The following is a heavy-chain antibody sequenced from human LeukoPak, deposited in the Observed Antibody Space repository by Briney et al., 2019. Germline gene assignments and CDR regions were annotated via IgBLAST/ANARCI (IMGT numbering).Heavy chain of an antibody. CDR3: ARGRSSSWYGAAYFDY. J-gene: IGHJ4*02. CDR1: GGSFSGYY. Sequence: KPSETLSLTCAVYGGSFSGYYWSWIRQPPGKGLEWIGEINHSGSTNYNPSLKSRVTISVDTSKNQFSLKLSSVTAADTAVYYCARGRSSSWYGAAYFDYWGQGTLVTVSS. V-gene: IGHV4-34*01. CDR2: INHSGST. D-gene: IGHD6-13*01.